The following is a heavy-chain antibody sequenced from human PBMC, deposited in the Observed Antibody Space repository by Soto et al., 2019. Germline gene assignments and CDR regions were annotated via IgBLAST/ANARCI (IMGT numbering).Heavy chain of an antibody. CDR3: ARGYGDGYNYYYYGMDV. CDR1: GTSISSYY. J-gene: IGHJ6*02. D-gene: IGHD5-12*01. V-gene: IGHV4-59*01. Sequence: PSETLSLTCTVSGTSISSYYWSWIRQPPGKGLEWIANIHYSGTTNYNPSLASRVTLSVDTSKNQFYLKMTSVTAADRAMYYCARGYGDGYNYYYYGMDVWGQGTTVTV. CDR2: IHYSGTT.